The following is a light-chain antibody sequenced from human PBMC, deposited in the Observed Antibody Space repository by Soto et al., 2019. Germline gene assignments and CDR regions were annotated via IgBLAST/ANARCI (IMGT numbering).Light chain of an antibody. CDR3: AAWDDTLNGLV. J-gene: IGLJ3*02. Sequence: QSVLTQPPSASGTPGQRISISCSGRTSNIGSNIVAWYQHLPGTAPKLLIYNNNRRPSGVPDRFFGSKSGSSASLAISGLQPDDESHYYCAAWDDTLNGLVFGGGTKVTVL. V-gene: IGLV1-44*01. CDR1: TSNIGSNI. CDR2: NNN.